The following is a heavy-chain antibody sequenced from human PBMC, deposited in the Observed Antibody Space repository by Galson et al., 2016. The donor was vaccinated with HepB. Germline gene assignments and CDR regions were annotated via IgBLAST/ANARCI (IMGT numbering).Heavy chain of an antibody. Sequence: SETLSLTCTVSGDSISSYYWSWIRQPPGKGLEWIGFIYYSGITNYNPSLKSRVTISVDTSKNQFSLNLSSVTAADTAVYYCARLISAWTYYFEYWGQGALVTVSS. CDR1: GDSISSYY. CDR2: IYYSGIT. CDR3: ARLISAWTYYFEY. J-gene: IGHJ4*02. V-gene: IGHV4-59*01. D-gene: IGHD6-19*01.